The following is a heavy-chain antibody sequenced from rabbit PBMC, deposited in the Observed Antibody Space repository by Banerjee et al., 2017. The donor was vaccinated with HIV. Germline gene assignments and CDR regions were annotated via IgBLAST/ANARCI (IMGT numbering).Heavy chain of an antibody. Sequence: QSLEESGGDLVKPGASLTLTCTASGFSFTSYYYMCWVRQAPGKGLEWIACIVTNSNNTYYASWAKGRFTISKTSSTTVTLQMTSLTVADTATYFCARTKNSGAYGLDLWGPGTLVTVS. V-gene: IGHV1S40*01. CDR2: IVTNSNNT. D-gene: IGHD6-1*01. CDR3: ARTKNSGAYGLDL. CDR1: GFSFTSYYY. J-gene: IGHJ3*01.